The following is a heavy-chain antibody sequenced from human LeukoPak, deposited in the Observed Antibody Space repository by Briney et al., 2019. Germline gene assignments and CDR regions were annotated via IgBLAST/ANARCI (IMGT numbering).Heavy chain of an antibody. D-gene: IGHD3-10*01. J-gene: IGHJ6*02. V-gene: IGHV1-18*01. CDR3: ARGGTLVQGVTILYGMDV. CDR1: GYTFTSYG. Sequence: ASVKVSCKASGYTFTSYGISWVRQAPGQGLEWMGWISAYNGNTNYAQKLQGRVTMTTDTSTSTAYMELRSLRSDDTAVYYCARGGTLVQGVTILYGMDVWGQGTTVTVSS. CDR2: ISAYNGNT.